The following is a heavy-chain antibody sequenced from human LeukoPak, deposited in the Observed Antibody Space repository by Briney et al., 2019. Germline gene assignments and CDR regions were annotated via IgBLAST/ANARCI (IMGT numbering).Heavy chain of an antibody. CDR1: GGSISSGSYY. Sequence: PSETLSLTCTVSGGSISSGSYYWSWIRQPPGKGLEWIGYIYYSGSTNYNPSLKSRVTISVDTSKNQFSLKLSSVTAADTAVYYCASTGLGFGELSWWFDPWGQGTLVTVSS. D-gene: IGHD3-10*01. V-gene: IGHV4-61*01. CDR2: IYYSGST. CDR3: ASTGLGFGELSWWFDP. J-gene: IGHJ5*02.